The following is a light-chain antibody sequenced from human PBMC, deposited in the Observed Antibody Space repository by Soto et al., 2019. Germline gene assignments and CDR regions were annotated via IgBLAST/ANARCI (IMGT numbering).Light chain of an antibody. CDR1: SSNIGAGYD. J-gene: IGLJ3*02. Sequence: QSVLTQPPSVSGAPGQRVTISCTGGSSNIGAGYDVQWYQQFPGIAPTLLIYDTTTRPSGVPDRFSGSKSGTSAPLAITGLQAEDEADYYCQSYDRSLSGSVFGGGTKLTVL. V-gene: IGLV1-40*01. CDR3: QSYDRSLSGSV. CDR2: DTT.